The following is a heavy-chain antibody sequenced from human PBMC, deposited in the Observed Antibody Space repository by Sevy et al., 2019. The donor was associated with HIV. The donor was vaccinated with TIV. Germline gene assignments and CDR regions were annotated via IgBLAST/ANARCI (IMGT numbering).Heavy chain of an antibody. CDR3: AGENAWGRGYS. Sequence: NPSETLSLTCTVSGGSITSLYCNWIRQPPGKGLEWIANIYYNGHINYNPSLKSRVTLSLDTSKNQFSLRLSSVTAADTAMYYCAGENAWGRGYSWGQGTLVTVSS. J-gene: IGHJ4*02. CDR1: GGSITSLY. CDR2: IYYNGHI. D-gene: IGHD1-26*01. V-gene: IGHV4-59*08.